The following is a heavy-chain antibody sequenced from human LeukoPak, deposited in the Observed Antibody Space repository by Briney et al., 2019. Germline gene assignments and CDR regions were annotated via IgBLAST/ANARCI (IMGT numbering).Heavy chain of an antibody. V-gene: IGHV4-34*01. CDR2: INHSGST. CDR3: ASRIVVPAAIASDY. J-gene: IGHJ4*02. Sequence: KPSETPSLTCAVYGGSFSGYYWSWIRQPPGKGLQWIGEINHSGSTNYNPSLKSRVTISVDTSKNQFSLKLSSVTAADTAVYYCASRIVVPAAIASDYWGQGTLVTVSS. CDR1: GGSFSGYY. D-gene: IGHD2-2*01.